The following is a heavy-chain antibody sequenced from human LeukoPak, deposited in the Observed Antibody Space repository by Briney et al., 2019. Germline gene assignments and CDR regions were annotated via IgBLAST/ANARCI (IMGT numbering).Heavy chain of an antibody. J-gene: IGHJ4*02. V-gene: IGHV1-46*01. CDR2: IYPRDGST. CDR3: ARDQEGFDY. CDR1: GYTFTNNY. Sequence: ASVKVSCKASGYTFTNNYLHWVRQAPGQGLEWIGMIYPRDGSTSYAQNFQGRVTVTRDTSTTTVHMELRGLRSEDTAVYYCARDQEGFDYWGQGTVVTVSS.